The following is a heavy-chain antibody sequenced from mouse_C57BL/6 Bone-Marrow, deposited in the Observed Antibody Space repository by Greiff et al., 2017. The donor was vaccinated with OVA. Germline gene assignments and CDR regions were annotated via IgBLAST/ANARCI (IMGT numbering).Heavy chain of an antibody. CDR1: GFTFSSYA. CDR3: TRVPIYDGYYVGAMDY. D-gene: IGHD2-3*01. V-gene: IGHV5-9-1*02. J-gene: IGHJ4*01. CDR2: ISSGGDYI. Sequence: EVNVVESGEGLVKPGGSLKLSCAASGFTFSSYAMSWVRQTPEKRLEWVAYISSGGDYIYYADTVKGRFTISRDNARNTLYLQMSSLKSEDTAMYYCTRVPIYDGYYVGAMDYWGQGTSVTVSS.